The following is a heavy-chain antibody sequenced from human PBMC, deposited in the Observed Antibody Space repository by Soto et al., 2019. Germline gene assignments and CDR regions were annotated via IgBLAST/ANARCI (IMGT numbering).Heavy chain of an antibody. J-gene: IGHJ4*02. Sequence: QGQLVQSGAEEKKPGASVKVSCKASGYTFTSYAMHWVRQAPGQRLEWMGWIHAGNGNTKYSQKFQGRVTITRDTSASTSYMELSSLRSEDTAVYYCARSIVVVTALDSWGQGTLVTVSS. CDR3: ARSIVVVTALDS. CDR2: IHAGNGNT. CDR1: GYTFTSYA. D-gene: IGHD2-21*02. V-gene: IGHV1-3*05.